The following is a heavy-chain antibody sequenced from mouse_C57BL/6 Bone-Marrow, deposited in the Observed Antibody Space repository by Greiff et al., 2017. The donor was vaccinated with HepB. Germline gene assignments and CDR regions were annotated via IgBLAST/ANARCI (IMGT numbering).Heavy chain of an antibody. J-gene: IGHJ1*03. CDR2: ISSGSSTI. CDR1: GFTFSDYG. Sequence: EVKLVESGGGLVKPGGSLKLSCAASGFTFSDYGMHWVRQAPEKGLEWVAYISSGSSTIYYADTVKGRFTISRDNAKNTLFLQMTSLRSEDTAMYYCARRRVTTLSWYFDVWGTGTTVTVSS. CDR3: ARRRVTTLSWYFDV. V-gene: IGHV5-17*01. D-gene: IGHD2-2*01.